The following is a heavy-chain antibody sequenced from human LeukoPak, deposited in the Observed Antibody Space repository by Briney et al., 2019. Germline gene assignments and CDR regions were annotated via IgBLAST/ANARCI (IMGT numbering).Heavy chain of an antibody. J-gene: IGHJ4*02. V-gene: IGHV3-15*01. CDR3: RCYYDSKTPSDFDY. Sequence: GGSLRLSCAASGFTFSNAWMSWVRQAPGKGLEWVGRIKSKTDGGTTDYAAPVKGRFTISRDDSKSTLYLQMNSLKTEDTAVYYCRCYYDSKTPSDFDYWGQGTLVTVSS. D-gene: IGHD3-22*01. CDR1: GFTFSNAW. CDR2: IKSKTDGGTT.